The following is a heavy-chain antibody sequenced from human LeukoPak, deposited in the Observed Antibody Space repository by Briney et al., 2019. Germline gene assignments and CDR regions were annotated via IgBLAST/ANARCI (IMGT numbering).Heavy chain of an antibody. Sequence: SETLSLTCTVSGGSISSSSYYWGWIRQPPGKGLEWIGEINHGGSTNYNPSLKSRVTISVDTSKNQFSLKLSSVTAADTAVYYCARGRGIFDYWGQGTLVTVSS. CDR2: INHGGST. V-gene: IGHV4-39*07. J-gene: IGHJ4*02. CDR3: ARGRGIFDY. D-gene: IGHD6-13*01. CDR1: GGSISSSSYY.